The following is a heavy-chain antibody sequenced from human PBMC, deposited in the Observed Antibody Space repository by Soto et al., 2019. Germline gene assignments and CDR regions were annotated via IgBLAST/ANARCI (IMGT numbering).Heavy chain of an antibody. J-gene: IGHJ4*02. CDR2: IWYDGSNK. V-gene: IGHV3-33*01. Sequence: QVQLVESGGGVVQPGRSLRLSCAASGFTFSSYGMHWVRQAPGKGLEGVAVIWYDGSNKYYADSVKGRFTISRDNSKNTLYLQMNSLRAEDTAVYYCARGANEAAAYFDYWGQGTLVPVYS. CDR3: ARGANEAAAYFDY. CDR1: GFTFSSYG. D-gene: IGHD6-13*01.